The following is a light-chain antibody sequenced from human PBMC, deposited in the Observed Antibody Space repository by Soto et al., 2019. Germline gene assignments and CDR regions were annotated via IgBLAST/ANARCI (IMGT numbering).Light chain of an antibody. Sequence: EIVLSQSPATLSLSPGERGTLSCRASQSISIYLAWYQQKPGQAPRLLIYDASSRATGIPARFSGSGSGTDFTLTISSLEPEDFAVYYCQQRSNWPPEITFGQGTRLDIK. CDR2: DAS. J-gene: IGKJ5*01. V-gene: IGKV3-11*01. CDR1: QSISIY. CDR3: QQRSNWPPEIT.